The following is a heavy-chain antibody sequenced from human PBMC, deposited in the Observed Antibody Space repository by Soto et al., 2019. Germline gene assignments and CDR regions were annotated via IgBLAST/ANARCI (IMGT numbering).Heavy chain of an antibody. CDR2: IKSKTDGGTT. CDR3: TTDDYCSGGSCYGAGAFDI. J-gene: IGHJ3*02. CDR1: GFTFSNAW. Sequence: GGSLRLSCAASGFTFSNAWMSWVRQAPGKGLEWVGRIKSKTDGGTTDYAAPVKGRFTISRDDSKNTLYLQMNSLKTEDTAVYYCTTDDYCSGGSCYGAGAFDIWGQGGMVTVSS. V-gene: IGHV3-15*01. D-gene: IGHD2-15*01.